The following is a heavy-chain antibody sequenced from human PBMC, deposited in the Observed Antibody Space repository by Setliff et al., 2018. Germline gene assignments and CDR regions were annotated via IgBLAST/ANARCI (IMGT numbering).Heavy chain of an antibody. CDR1: GFTFSSYS. CDR3: ARGTDYHGSGSYWAKDV. D-gene: IGHD3-10*01. Sequence: GESLKISCAASGFTFSSYSMNWVRQAPGKGLEWVSFITSSSGTIYYADSVKGRFTISRDNAKNSLYLQMNSLRAEDTAVYYCARGTDYHGSGSYWAKDVWGKGTTVTVSS. CDR2: ITSSSGTI. V-gene: IGHV3-48*01. J-gene: IGHJ6*04.